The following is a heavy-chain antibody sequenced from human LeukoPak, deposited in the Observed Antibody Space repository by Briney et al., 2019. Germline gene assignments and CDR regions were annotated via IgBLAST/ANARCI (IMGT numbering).Heavy chain of an antibody. J-gene: IGHJ6*03. CDR1: GFTFSSYA. D-gene: IGHD2-15*01. V-gene: IGHV3-23*01. CDR3: AKVGIGVYCSGGSCYSVDYYYYYMDV. CDR2: ISGSGGTT. Sequence: GGSLRLSCAASGFTFSSYAMSWVRQAPGKGLEWVSAISGSGGTTYYADSAKGRFTISRDNSKNTLYLQMNSLRAEDTAVYYCAKVGIGVYCSGGSCYSVDYYYYYMDVWGKGTTVTISS.